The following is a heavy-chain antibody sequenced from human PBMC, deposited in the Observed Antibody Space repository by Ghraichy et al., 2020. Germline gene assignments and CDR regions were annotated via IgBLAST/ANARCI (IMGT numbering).Heavy chain of an antibody. V-gene: IGHV3-23*01. CDR1: GFSFRDYM. Sequence: GGSLRLSCATSGFSFRDYMMSWVRQAPRKGLEWVSAITYTSDRTYYADSVKGRFTISRDNSKNTLYLQMNNLRADDTAIYYWATRKVVVAPPDYWGQGTLVTVSS. J-gene: IGHJ4*02. D-gene: IGHD3-22*01. CDR3: ATRKVVVAPPDY. CDR2: ITYTSDRT.